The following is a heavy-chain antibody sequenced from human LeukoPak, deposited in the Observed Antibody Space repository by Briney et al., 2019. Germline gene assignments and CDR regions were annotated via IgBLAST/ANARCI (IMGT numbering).Heavy chain of an antibody. V-gene: IGHV3-7*01. CDR2: IKQDGSEK. CDR3: AREDPPLSTGSVTAFDY. CDR1: GFTFSSYW. D-gene: IGHD1-14*01. J-gene: IGHJ4*02. Sequence: GGSLRLSCAASGFTFSSYWMSWVRQAPGKGLEWVANIKQDGSEKYYVDSVKGRFTISRDNAKNSLYLQMNSLRAEDTAVYYCAREDPPLSTGSVTAFDYWGQGTLVTVSS.